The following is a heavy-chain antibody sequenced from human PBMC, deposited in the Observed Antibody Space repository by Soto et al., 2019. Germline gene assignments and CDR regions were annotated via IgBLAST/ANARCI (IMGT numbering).Heavy chain of an antibody. CDR2: IIPIFGTA. D-gene: IGHD3-3*01. J-gene: IGHJ6*02. CDR1: GGTFSSYA. V-gene: IGHV1-69*01. CDR3: ASDLYYDFWSGYYSSRDYYYGMDV. Sequence: QVQLVQSGAEVKKPGSSVKVSCKASGGTFSSYAISWVRQAPGQGLEWMGGIIPIFGTANYAQKFQGRVTITGDESTSTAHMELSSLRSEDTAVYYCASDLYYDFWSGYYSSRDYYYGMDVWGQGTTVTVSS.